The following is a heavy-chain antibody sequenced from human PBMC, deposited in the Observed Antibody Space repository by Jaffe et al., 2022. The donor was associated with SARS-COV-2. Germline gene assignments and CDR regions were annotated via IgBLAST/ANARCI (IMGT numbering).Heavy chain of an antibody. J-gene: IGHJ4*02. CDR1: GFTFSSYS. CDR3: ARGIHLVYCTNGVCYDYFDY. Sequence: EVQLVESGGGLVKPGGSLRLSCAVSGFTFSSYSMNWVRQAPGKGLEWVSSISSSSSYIYYADSVKGRFTISRDNAKNSLYLQMNSLRAEDTAVYYCARGIHLVYCTNGVCYDYFDYWGQGTLVTVSS. V-gene: IGHV3-21*01. D-gene: IGHD2-8*01. CDR2: ISSSSSYI.